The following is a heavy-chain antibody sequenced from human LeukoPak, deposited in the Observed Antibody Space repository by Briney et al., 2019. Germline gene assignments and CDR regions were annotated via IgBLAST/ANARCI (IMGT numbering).Heavy chain of an antibody. CDR1: GYTFTSYA. V-gene: IGHV7-4-1*02. D-gene: IGHD6-19*01. J-gene: IGHJ3*02. CDR3: ARGLSSGWYLGGNDAFGI. CDR2: INTNTGNP. Sequence: EASVKVSCKASGYTFTSYAMNWVRQAPGQGLEWMGWINTNTGNPTYAQGFTGRFVFSLDTSVSTAYLQISSLKAEDTAVYYCARGLSSGWYLGGNDAFGIWGQGTMVTVSS.